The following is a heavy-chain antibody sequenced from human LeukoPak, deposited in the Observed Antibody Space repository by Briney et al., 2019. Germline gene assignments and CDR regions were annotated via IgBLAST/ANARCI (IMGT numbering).Heavy chain of an antibody. V-gene: IGHV1-18*01. Sequence: ASVKVSCKASGYTFTSYGISWVRQAPGQGLEWMGWISAYNGNTNYAQKLQGRVTMTTDTSTSTAYMELRSLRSDDTAVYYCARGGGGRWLQWGGILDYWGQGTLVTVSS. CDR1: GYTFTSYG. J-gene: IGHJ4*02. CDR3: ARGGGGRWLQWGGILDY. CDR2: ISAYNGNT. D-gene: IGHD5-24*01.